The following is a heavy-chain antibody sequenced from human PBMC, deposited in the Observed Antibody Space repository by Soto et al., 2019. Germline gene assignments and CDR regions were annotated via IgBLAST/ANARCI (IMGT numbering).Heavy chain of an antibody. CDR2: IYYSGTT. V-gene: IGHV4-59*01. CDR1: GGSISSAY. J-gene: IGHJ5*02. D-gene: IGHD3-10*01. Sequence: SETLSLTRPLNGGSISSAYWIWIRQPPGKGPEWIGFIYYSGTTNYNPSLKSRVTISLDTSKNQFSRQLTSVTAADTAIYYCATGGASSKWLDPWGQGTLVTVSS. CDR3: ATGGASSKWLDP.